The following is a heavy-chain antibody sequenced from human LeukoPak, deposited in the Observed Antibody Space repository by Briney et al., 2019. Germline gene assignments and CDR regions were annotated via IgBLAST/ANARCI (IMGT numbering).Heavy chain of an antibody. V-gene: IGHV3-72*01. Sequence: GGSLRLSCAVSGFTFSDHYMDWVRQAPGKGLEWVGRSRNKANSYTTEYAASVKGRFTISRDNSKNSLYLQMNSLKTEDTAVYYCARDGYDSSGYVYHDHWGQGTLVTVSS. CDR1: GFTFSDHY. CDR2: SRNKANSYTT. CDR3: ARDGYDSSGYVYHDH. D-gene: IGHD3-22*01. J-gene: IGHJ4*02.